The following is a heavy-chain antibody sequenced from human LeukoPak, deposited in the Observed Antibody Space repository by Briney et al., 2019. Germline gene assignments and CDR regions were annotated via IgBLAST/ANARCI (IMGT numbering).Heavy chain of an antibody. D-gene: IGHD3-10*01. J-gene: IGHJ4*02. CDR1: GFTFGSNS. CDR3: TKWSGFGDD. CDR2: ISGSGDST. Sequence: GGSLRLSCAASGFTFGSNSMTWVRQTPGKGLEWVSGISGSGDSTFYADSVKGRFTISRDNSRNTLYLQMSSLRPEDTAVYYCTKWSGFGDDWGQGTLVTVSS. V-gene: IGHV3-23*01.